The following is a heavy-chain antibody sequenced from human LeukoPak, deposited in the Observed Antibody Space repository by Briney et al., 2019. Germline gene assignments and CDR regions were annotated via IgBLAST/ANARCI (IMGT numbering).Heavy chain of an antibody. CDR3: AGNTMLGAFDI. D-gene: IGHD3-10*02. Sequence: ASVKVSCKASGGTFSSYAISWVRQAPGQGLEWMGWINPNSGGTNYAQKFQGRVTMTRDTSISTAYMELSRLRSDDTAVYYCAGNTMLGAFDIWGQGTMVTVSS. J-gene: IGHJ3*02. CDR2: INPNSGGT. CDR1: GGTFSSYA. V-gene: IGHV1-2*02.